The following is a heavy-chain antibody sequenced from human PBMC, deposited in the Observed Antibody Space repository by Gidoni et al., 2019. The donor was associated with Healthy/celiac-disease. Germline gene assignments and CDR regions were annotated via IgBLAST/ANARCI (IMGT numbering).Heavy chain of an antibody. D-gene: IGHD2-2*02. V-gene: IGHV3-11*01. CDR2: ISSSGSTI. CDR3: ARSVVVVPAAIRANYYYYYMDV. CDR1: GFTFSHYY. J-gene: IGHJ6*03. Sequence: QVQLVESGGGLVKPGGFLRLSCAAPGFTFSHYYLSWIRQAPGKGLEWVSYISSSGSTIYYADSVKGRFTISRDNAKNSLYLQMNSLRAEDTAVYYCARSVVVVPAAIRANYYYYYMDVWGKGTTVTVSS.